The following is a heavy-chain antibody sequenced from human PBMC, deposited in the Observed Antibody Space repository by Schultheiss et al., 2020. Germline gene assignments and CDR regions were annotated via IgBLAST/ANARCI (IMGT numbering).Heavy chain of an antibody. CDR1: GGSISSGGYY. CDR2: IYYSGTT. J-gene: IGHJ4*02. CDR3: ARRILSGGLFDY. Sequence: SETLSLTCTVSGGSISSGGYYWSWIRQHPGKGLEWIGYIYYSGTTYYNPSLKSRVTISSDTSKNQFSLKLSSVTAADTAVYYCARRILSGGLFDYWGQGTLVNGYS. V-gene: IGHV4-31*03. D-gene: IGHD1-26*01.